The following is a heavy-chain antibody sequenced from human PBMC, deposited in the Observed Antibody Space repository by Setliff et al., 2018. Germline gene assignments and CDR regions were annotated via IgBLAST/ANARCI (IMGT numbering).Heavy chain of an antibody. CDR1: GDSISSRRSY. Sequence: SETLSLTCTVSGDSISSRRSYCGWFRQPAGKGLEWIGQIYTSWSTNYNPSLKSRVTISLDTSKNQFSLSLSSVTAADTAVYYCARMSGFQYMDVWGKGTTVTSP. V-gene: IGHV4-61*09. D-gene: IGHD3-3*01. CDR3: ARMSGFQYMDV. J-gene: IGHJ6*03. CDR2: IYTSWST.